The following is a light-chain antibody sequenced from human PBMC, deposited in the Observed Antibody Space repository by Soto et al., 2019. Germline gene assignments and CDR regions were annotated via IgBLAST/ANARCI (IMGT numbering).Light chain of an antibody. CDR2: DAS. Sequence: IVRTQSTAPLSVAPGERATLSCRASQSVSSNLAWYQQKPGQAPRLLIYDASNRATGIPARSSGSGSGTDFTFSISSLELEDFAVYYCQQRTFGHGTNVAIK. V-gene: IGKV3-11*01. CDR1: QSVSSN. J-gene: IGKJ1*01. CDR3: QQRT.